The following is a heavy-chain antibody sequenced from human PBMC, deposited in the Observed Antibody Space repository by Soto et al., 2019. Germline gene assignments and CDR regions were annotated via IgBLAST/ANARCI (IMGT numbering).Heavy chain of an antibody. CDR2: ISAYNGNT. D-gene: IGHD1-1*01. J-gene: IGHJ4*02. CDR1: GYTFTSYG. V-gene: IGHV1-18*01. CDR3: AHSTSVVPRALDY. Sequence: VKVSCKASGYTFTSYGISWVRQAPGQGLEWMGWISAYNGNTNYAQKLQGRLTITKDTSKNQVVLTMTNMDPVDTATYYCAHSTSVVPRALDYWGQGTLVTVSS.